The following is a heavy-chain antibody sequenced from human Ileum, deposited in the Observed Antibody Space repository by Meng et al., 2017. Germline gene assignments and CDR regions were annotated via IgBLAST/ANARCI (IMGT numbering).Heavy chain of an antibody. CDR2: INTNSGSP. D-gene: IGHD2-15*01. V-gene: IGHV7-4-1*02. CDR3: AKERTATALPDL. CDR1: GYTFPTYT. Sequence: VPLVPSWSELKKPGASVKFSCKASGYTFPTYTINWVRQAPGQGPEWLGWINTNSGSPTYVQGFTGRYVFSLDASVSTAYLQISSLKTEDTAVYYCAKERTATALPDLWGQGTLVTVSS. J-gene: IGHJ5*02.